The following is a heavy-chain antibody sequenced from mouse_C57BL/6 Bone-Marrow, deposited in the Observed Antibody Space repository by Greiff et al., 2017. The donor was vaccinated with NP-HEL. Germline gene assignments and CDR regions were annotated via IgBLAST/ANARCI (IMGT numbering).Heavy chain of an antibody. CDR1: GFNIKNTY. CDR3: ARVDYYGSSYGYFDV. Sequence: EVQLQESVAELVRPGASVKLSCTASGFNIKNTYMHWVKQRPEQGLEWIGRIDPANGNTKYAPKFQGKATITADTSSNTAYLQLSSLTSEDTAIYYCARVDYYGSSYGYFDVWGTGTTVTVSS. D-gene: IGHD1-1*01. CDR2: IDPANGNT. J-gene: IGHJ1*03. V-gene: IGHV14-3*01.